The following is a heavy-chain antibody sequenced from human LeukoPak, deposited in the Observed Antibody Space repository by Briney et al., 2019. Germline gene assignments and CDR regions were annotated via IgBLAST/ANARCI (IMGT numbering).Heavy chain of an antibody. Sequence: ASVKVSCKASGGTFSSYAISWVRQAPGQGLEWMGWINPNSGGTNYAQKFQGRVTMTRDTSISTAYMELSRLRSDDTAVYYCARDRSAFDIWGRGTMVTVSS. CDR2: INPNSGGT. J-gene: IGHJ3*02. CDR1: GGTFSSYA. CDR3: ARDRSAFDI. V-gene: IGHV1-2*02.